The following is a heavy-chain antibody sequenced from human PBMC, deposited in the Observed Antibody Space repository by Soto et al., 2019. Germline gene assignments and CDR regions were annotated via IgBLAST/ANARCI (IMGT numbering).Heavy chain of an antibody. J-gene: IGHJ4*02. CDR2: ISAYNGNT. CDR1: GYTFTSYG. V-gene: IGHV1-18*01. Sequence: ASVKVSCKASGYTFTSYGISWVRLAPGQGLEWMGWISAYNGNTNYAQKLQGRVTMTTDTSTSTAYMELRSLRSDDTAVYYCARVYCSGGSCYRSDYWGQGTLVTVSS. D-gene: IGHD2-15*01. CDR3: ARVYCSGGSCYRSDY.